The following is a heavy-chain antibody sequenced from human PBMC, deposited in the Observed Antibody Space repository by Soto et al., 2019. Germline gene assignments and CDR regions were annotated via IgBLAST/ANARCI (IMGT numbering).Heavy chain of an antibody. J-gene: IGHJ4*02. Sequence: ESLKITCTGSEYSFTISWISSVRQMHGKGLDWMGSMDPRASQTSYSPSHQGHVTITADKSTNTAYLQWSSLKASDTDMYYCACLGSSTWHVDSWGQGALVTV. CDR2: MDPRASQT. V-gene: IGHV5-10-1*01. D-gene: IGHD6-13*01. CDR3: ACLGSSTWHVDS. CDR1: EYSFTISW.